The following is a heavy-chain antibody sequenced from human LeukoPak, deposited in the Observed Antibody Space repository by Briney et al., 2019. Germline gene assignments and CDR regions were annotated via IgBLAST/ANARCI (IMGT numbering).Heavy chain of an antibody. Sequence: GGSLRLSCAASGFTFSTYWMTWVRQAPGKGLEWVASLNQVGSEKYYVDSVKGRFTISRDNAQKSLYLEMKSLSAKDTAVYYCARAVTSTEGYWGQGTLVTVSA. CDR1: GFTFSTYW. J-gene: IGHJ4*02. CDR2: LNQVGSEK. CDR3: ARAVTSTEGY. V-gene: IGHV3-7*03.